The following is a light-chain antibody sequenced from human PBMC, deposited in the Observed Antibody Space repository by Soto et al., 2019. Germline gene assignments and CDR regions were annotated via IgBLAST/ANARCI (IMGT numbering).Light chain of an antibody. CDR2: EVS. J-gene: IGKJ3*01. CDR3: MQSIQVPPT. CDR1: QSLLHNDGTTY. Sequence: DIVMTQTPLSLSVTPGQPASISCRSNQSLLHNDGTTYLYWYLQKPGQPPHLLIYEVSNRFSGVPERFSGGGSGTYFTLKISRLEAEDAGVYYCMQSIQVPPTFGPGTKVDIK. V-gene: IGKV2D-29*01.